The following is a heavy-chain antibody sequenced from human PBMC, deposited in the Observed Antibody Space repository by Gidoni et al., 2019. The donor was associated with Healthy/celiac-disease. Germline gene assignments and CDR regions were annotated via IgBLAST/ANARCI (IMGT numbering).Heavy chain of an antibody. CDR1: GFTFSSYG. D-gene: IGHD5-12*01. CDR3: AKDGGEMATIIGYFDY. CDR2: ISYYGINK. V-gene: IGHV3-30*18. J-gene: IGHJ4*02. Sequence: QVQLVESGGGGVQPGRSLRLSCAALGFTFSSYGMHWVRQAPGKGLEWVAVISYYGINKYYADSVKGRFTISRDNSKNTLYLQMNSLRAEDTAVYYCAKDGGEMATIIGYFDYWGQGTLVTVSS.